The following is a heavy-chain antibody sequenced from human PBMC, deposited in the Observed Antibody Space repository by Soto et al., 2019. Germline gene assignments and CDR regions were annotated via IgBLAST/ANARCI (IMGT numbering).Heavy chain of an antibody. D-gene: IGHD3-22*01. CDR1: GFTFSSYW. V-gene: IGHV3-74*01. Sequence: EVQLVESGGDLVQPGGSLRLSCAASGFTFSSYWMHWVRQVPGKGLVWVSRINSDGGGTNYADSVKGRFTTSRDNAKNPLYLHMDSLRAEDTAVYYCSKGAYEFDYWGQGTLVTVSS. J-gene: IGHJ4*02. CDR3: SKGAYEFDY. CDR2: INSDGGGT.